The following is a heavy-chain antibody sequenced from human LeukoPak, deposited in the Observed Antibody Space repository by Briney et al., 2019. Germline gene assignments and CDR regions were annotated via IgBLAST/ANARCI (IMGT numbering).Heavy chain of an antibody. CDR2: INPNSGGT. Sequence: ASVKVSCKASGYTFTCYYMHGVRQAPGQGLEWMGWINPNSGGTNYAQKFQGRVTMTRDTSISTAYMELSRLRSDDTAVYYCATRIFGVVIDYWGQGTLVTVSS. J-gene: IGHJ4*02. CDR3: ATRIFGVVIDY. V-gene: IGHV1-2*02. CDR1: GYTFTCYY. D-gene: IGHD3-3*01.